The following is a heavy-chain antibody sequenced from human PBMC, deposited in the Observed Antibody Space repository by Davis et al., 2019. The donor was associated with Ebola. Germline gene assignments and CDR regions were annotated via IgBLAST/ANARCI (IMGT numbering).Heavy chain of an antibody. CDR3: AKAPNVVVITNWFDP. D-gene: IGHD3-22*01. V-gene: IGHV3-30*18. Sequence: GESLKISCAASGFTFSSYGMHWVRQAPGKGLEWVAVISYDGSNKYYADSVKGRFTISRDNSKNTLYLQMNSLRAEDTAAYYCAKAPNVVVITNWFDPWGQGTLVTVSS. CDR1: GFTFSSYG. CDR2: ISYDGSNK. J-gene: IGHJ5*02.